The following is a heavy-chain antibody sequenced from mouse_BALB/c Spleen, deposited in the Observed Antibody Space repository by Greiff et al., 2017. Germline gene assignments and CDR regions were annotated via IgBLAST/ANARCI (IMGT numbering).Heavy chain of an antibody. D-gene: IGHD1-1*01. CDR2: ISYDGSN. V-gene: IGHV3-6*02. J-gene: IGHJ1*01. Sequence: EVKLQESGPGLVKPSQSLSLTCSVTGYSITSGYYWNWIRQFPGNKLEWMGYISYDGSNNYNPSLKNRISITRDTSKNQFFLKLNSVTTEDTATYYCARETTGKYFDVWGAGTTVTVSS. CDR1: GYSITSGYY. CDR3: ARETTGKYFDV.